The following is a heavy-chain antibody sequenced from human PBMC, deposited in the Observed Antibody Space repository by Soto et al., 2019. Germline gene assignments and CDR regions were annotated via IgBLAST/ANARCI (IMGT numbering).Heavy chain of an antibody. J-gene: IGHJ4*02. V-gene: IGHV4-4*02. Sequence: SETLSLTCAVSGGSFTSNNWWTFFRQPPGQGLEWIGEIYRTGSTNYNPSLKSRVTISLDKSENQFSLKVTSLTAADTAVYYCASRDPGTSVDYWGQGTLVTVSS. CDR2: IYRTGST. CDR1: GGSFTSNNW. CDR3: ASRDPGTSVDY. D-gene: IGHD1-7*01.